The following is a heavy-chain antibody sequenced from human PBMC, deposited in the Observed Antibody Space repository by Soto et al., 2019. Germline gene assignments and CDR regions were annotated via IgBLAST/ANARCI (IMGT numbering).Heavy chain of an antibody. CDR2: ISAYNGNT. Sequence: QGQLVQSGAEVKKPGASVKVSCKASGYTFTSYGISWVRQAPGQVLAWMGWISAYNGNTNYAQRLQGRVTMTTDTSTSTAYMELRSLRSDDTAVYYCARDQITMVRGVNDYWGQGTLVTVSS. V-gene: IGHV1-18*01. D-gene: IGHD3-10*01. CDR3: ARDQITMVRGVNDY. CDR1: GYTFTSYG. J-gene: IGHJ4*02.